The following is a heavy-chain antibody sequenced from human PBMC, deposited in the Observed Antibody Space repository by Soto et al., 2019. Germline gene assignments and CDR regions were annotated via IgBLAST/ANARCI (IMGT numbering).Heavy chain of an antibody. V-gene: IGHV3-74*01. J-gene: IGHJ5*02. CDR3: AKAVGLEPPPFGP. CDR1: GFTFSSYW. CDR2: INSDGSST. D-gene: IGHD1-1*01. Sequence: QPGGSLRLSCAASGFTFSSYWMHWVRQAPGKGLVWVSRINSDGSSTSYADSVKGRFTISRDNAKNTLYLQMNSLRAEDTAVYYCAKAVGLEPPPFGPWGQGTLVTVSS.